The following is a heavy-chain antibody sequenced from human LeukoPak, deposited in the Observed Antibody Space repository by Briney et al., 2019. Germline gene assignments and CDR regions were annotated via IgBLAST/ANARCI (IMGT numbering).Heavy chain of an antibody. CDR3: ARGHEGRYFDWYPAAFDI. CDR1: GYSFTNYW. J-gene: IGHJ3*02. V-gene: IGHV5-51*01. D-gene: IGHD3-9*01. Sequence: PGESLKISCKVSGYSFTNYWIGWVRQMPGKGLEWMGIIYPGDSDTRYSPSFQGQVTISADKSISTTFLQWSSLKASDTAMYYCARGHEGRYFDWYPAAFDIWGQGTMVTVSS. CDR2: IYPGDSDT.